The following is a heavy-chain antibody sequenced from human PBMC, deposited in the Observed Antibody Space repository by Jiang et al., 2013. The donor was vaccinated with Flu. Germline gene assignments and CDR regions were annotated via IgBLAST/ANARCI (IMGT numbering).Heavy chain of an antibody. V-gene: IGHV4-59*01. D-gene: IGHD5-24*01. CDR2: VYYTGNT. CDR1: VGSMSGYF. J-gene: IGHJ4*01. Sequence: LLKPSETLSLTCTVSVGSMSGYFWSWIRQSPGKGLEWIGNVYYTGNTNYNPSLEGRVTTSLDRSKSQASLSLTSVTAADTAVYYCSRDTTIRPRAFDHWGHGTLVVVSS. CDR3: SRDTTIRPRAFDH.